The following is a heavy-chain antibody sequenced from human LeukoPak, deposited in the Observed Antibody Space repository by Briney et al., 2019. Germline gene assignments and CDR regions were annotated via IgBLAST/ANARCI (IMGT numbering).Heavy chain of an antibody. Sequence: PGGSLRLSCAASGFTFSSYAMSWVRQAPGKGLEWVSAISGSGGSTYYADSVKGRFTISRDNSKNTLYLQMNSLRAEDMAVYYCAKDNSGYGSGSYYNYWGQGTLVTVSS. J-gene: IGHJ4*02. CDR3: AKDNSGYGSGSYYNY. V-gene: IGHV3-23*01. CDR2: ISGSGGST. CDR1: GFTFSSYA. D-gene: IGHD3-10*01.